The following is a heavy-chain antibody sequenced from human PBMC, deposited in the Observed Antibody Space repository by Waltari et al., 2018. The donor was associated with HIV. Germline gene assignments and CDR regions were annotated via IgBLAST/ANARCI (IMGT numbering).Heavy chain of an antibody. D-gene: IGHD3-10*01. CDR1: TNYY. CDR2: IHPRGTTK. J-gene: IGHJ4*02. V-gene: IGHV1-46*01. Sequence: QAQLVQSGAEVKKPGASVTVSCKAFTNYYIHWVRQAPGQGLEWMGLIHPRGTTKASAQNFQGRITMTVETSTSTVQMELRSLKSEDTAVYYCARDLDGSGRYFDYWDQGTLVTVSS. CDR3: ARDLDGSGRYFDY.